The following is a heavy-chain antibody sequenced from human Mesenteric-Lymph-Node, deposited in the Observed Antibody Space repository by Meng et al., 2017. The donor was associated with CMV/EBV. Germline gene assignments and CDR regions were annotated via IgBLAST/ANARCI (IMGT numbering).Heavy chain of an antibody. Sequence: ASVKVSCKTSGYTFTTYYIHWVRQAPGQGLEWMGWINPNSGDTNYAQKFQGRVTMTRDTSISTAYMEMSGLRSDDTAVYYCARDSRPSSGYGVGAFYFDYWGQGTLVTVSS. J-gene: IGHJ4*02. D-gene: IGHD5-12*01. V-gene: IGHV1-2*02. CDR2: INPNSGDT. CDR1: GYTFTTYY. CDR3: ARDSRPSSGYGVGAFYFDY.